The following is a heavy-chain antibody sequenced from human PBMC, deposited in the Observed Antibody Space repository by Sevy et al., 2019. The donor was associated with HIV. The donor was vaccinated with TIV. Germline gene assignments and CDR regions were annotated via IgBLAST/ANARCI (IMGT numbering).Heavy chain of an antibody. Sequence: GGFLRLSCAASGFPFSNYAMSWIRQAPGKGLEWVSTLIGGGSRTYYADSVTGRFTISRDNSKNTLYLQMNSLRADDTAIYYRAKRRVQSGLSGGGANYGWDVCGHGTTVTVSS. V-gene: IGHV3-23*01. CDR2: LIGGGSRT. CDR3: AKRRVQSGLSGGGANYGWDV. D-gene: IGHD2-15*01. J-gene: IGHJ6*02. CDR1: GFPFSNYA.